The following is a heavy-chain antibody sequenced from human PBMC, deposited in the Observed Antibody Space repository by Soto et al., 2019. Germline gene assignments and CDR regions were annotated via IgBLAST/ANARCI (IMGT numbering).Heavy chain of an antibody. J-gene: IGHJ3*02. CDR3: ARGGGVGVAGSAAFDM. CDR2: INPATGAA. Sequence: QLHLVQSGAVVKKPGASVTVSCSASGYPVTAYYMHWVRQAPGRGLEWMGGINPATGAAKYTQTFQGRVTMNRDTSTSTVFMDLSGLTSEDTAVFYCARGGGVGVAGSAAFDMWGQGTLVTVSS. V-gene: IGHV1-2*02. D-gene: IGHD3-3*01. CDR1: GYPVTAYY.